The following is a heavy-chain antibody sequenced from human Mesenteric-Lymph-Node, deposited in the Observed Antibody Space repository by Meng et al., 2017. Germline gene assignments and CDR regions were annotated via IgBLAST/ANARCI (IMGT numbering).Heavy chain of an antibody. CDR1: GSTFSNYW. CDR2: IKPDGSEK. V-gene: IGHV3-7*01. D-gene: IGHD3-16*01. Sequence: SLIISCAASGSTFSNYWMTWVRQAPGKGLEWVANIKPDGSEKNYVDSVRGRFTISRDNAKNTLYLQMNSLRGEDTAVYYCVRDGALAYWGQGTVVTVAS. CDR3: VRDGALAY. J-gene: IGHJ4*02.